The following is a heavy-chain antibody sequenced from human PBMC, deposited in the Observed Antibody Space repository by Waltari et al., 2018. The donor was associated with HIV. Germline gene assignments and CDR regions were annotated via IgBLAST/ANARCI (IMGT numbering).Heavy chain of an antibody. CDR1: GFTFSSYA. J-gene: IGHJ4*02. CDR2: ISGSGGST. CDR3: ALMVYAAPDFDY. Sequence: EVQLLESGGGLVQPGGSLSLSCAASGFTFSSYAMSWVRQAPGKGLEWVSAISGSGGSTYYADSVKGRFTISRDNSKNTLYLQMNSLRAEDTAVYYCALMVYAAPDFDYWGQGTLVTVSS. V-gene: IGHV3-23*01. D-gene: IGHD2-8*01.